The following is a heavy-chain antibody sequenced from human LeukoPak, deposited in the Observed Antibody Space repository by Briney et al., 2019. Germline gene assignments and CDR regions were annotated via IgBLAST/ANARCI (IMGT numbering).Heavy chain of an antibody. Sequence: GESLKISCKGSGYSFTTYWIGWVRQKPGKGLEWVGIIYPGDSDTRYSPSFQGQVTISADKSMKTTYLQWSALQASDTAIYYCARRPRDCSGGCCYDFWGQGTLVSVPS. CDR2: IYPGDSDT. CDR3: ARRPRDCSGGCCYDF. D-gene: IGHD2-15*01. J-gene: IGHJ4*02. V-gene: IGHV5-51*01. CDR1: GYSFTTYW.